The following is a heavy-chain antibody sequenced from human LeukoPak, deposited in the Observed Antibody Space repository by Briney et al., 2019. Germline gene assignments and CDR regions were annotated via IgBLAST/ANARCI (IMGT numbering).Heavy chain of an antibody. CDR1: GFTLSTFA. V-gene: IGHV3-23*01. J-gene: IGHJ5*02. CDR3: ARDDDSSMLFDP. CDR2: ISGSGDNA. D-gene: IGHD6-19*01. Sequence: GGSLRLSCVASGFTLSTFAMSWVRQTPGKGLEWVSAISGSGDNADYADSMKGRFTISRDNPKNTLYLQMNSLRAEDTAVYYCARDDDSSMLFDPWGQGTLVTVSS.